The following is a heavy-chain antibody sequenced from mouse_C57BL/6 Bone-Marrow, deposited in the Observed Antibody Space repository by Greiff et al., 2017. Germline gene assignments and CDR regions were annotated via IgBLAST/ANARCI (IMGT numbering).Heavy chain of an antibody. J-gene: IGHJ3*01. Sequence: EVHLVASGPGLVQPSQSLSLTCSVTGYSITSGYYWNWILQFPGNKLEWMGYISYDGSNNYNPSLKNRISITRDTSKNQFFLKLNSVTTEDTATYYCARHWVWFAYWGQGTLVTVSA. D-gene: IGHD4-1*01. V-gene: IGHV3-6*01. CDR2: ISYDGSN. CDR1: GYSITSGYY. CDR3: ARHWVWFAY.